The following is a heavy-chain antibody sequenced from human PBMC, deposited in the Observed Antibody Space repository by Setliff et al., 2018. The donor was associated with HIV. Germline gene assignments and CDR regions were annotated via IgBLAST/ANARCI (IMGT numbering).Heavy chain of an antibody. CDR3: ARAPGDILTAYFGGLDY. CDR1: GFAFSTFA. Sequence: PGGSLRLSCTASGFAFSTFAMHWVRQAPGKGLEWVAAIWYDGNKKDYGDSVKGRFTISRDNSKDTLYLQMSSLRADDTAIYYCARAPGDILTAYFGGLDYWGQGALVTVSS. CDR2: IWYDGNKK. V-gene: IGHV3-33*01. D-gene: IGHD3-9*01. J-gene: IGHJ4*02.